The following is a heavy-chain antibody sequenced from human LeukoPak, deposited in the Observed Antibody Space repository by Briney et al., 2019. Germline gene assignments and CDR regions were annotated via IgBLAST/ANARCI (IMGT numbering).Heavy chain of an antibody. Sequence: PGGSLRLSCAASGFTFSSNYMSWVRQAPGKGLEWVSVIYSGGSTYYADSVKGRFTISRDNSKNTLYLQMNSLRAEDTAVYYCAKRSEYSYGDAFDIWGQGTMVTVSS. D-gene: IGHD5-18*01. CDR3: AKRSEYSYGDAFDI. CDR1: GFTFSSNY. CDR2: IYSGGST. V-gene: IGHV3-53*01. J-gene: IGHJ3*02.